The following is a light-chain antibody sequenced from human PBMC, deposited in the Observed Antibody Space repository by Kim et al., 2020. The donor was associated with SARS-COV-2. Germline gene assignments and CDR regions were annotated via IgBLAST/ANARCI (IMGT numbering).Light chain of an antibody. V-gene: IGLV2-23*02. CDR2: EVN. Sequence: QSITISCTGPSSDVGSANLVSWYQQHPGKAPKVMIYEVNKRPSGVSDRFSGSKSGNTASLTISGLQAEDEADYYCCSYAGSSTYVFGTGTKVTVL. CDR3: CSYAGSSTYV. CDR1: SSDVGSANL. J-gene: IGLJ1*01.